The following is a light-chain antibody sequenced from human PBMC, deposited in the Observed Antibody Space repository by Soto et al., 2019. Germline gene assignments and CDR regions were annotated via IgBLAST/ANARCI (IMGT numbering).Light chain of an antibody. Sequence: QSVLTQPASVSGSPGQSITISCTGTSSDFGNYNLVSWYQQHPGKAPKLMIYEGSKRPSGVSNRFSASKSGNTASLTISGLQAEDEADYYCCSYAGSSTYYVFGTGTKVTVL. J-gene: IGLJ1*01. CDR1: SSDFGNYNL. CDR2: EGS. V-gene: IGLV2-23*01. CDR3: CSYAGSSTYYV.